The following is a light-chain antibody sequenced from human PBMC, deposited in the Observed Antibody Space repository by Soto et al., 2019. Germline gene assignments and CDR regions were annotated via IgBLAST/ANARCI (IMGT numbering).Light chain of an antibody. CDR1: QSINSR. CDR3: QQYNNYWT. J-gene: IGKJ1*01. V-gene: IGKV1-5*03. Sequence: DIQMTQSPSTLSASVGDRVTITCRASQSINSRLAWYQQKPGKAPNLLIYKASSLESGVPSRFSGSGSGTEFTLTISRLQPDDFATYYCQQYNNYWTFGQGTKVDIK. CDR2: KAS.